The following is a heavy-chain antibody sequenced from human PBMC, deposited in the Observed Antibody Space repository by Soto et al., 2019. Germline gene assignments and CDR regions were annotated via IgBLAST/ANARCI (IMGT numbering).Heavy chain of an antibody. Sequence: PSETLSLTCSVSDDSISSSTYYWGWIRQPPGKGLEWLGYIFYTGSTYKNPSLKSRVTISADSSKNQFSVNLTSVTATDTAAYYCARRTSRGYAYYFDYWGQASLVTVSS. CDR1: DDSISSSTYY. D-gene: IGHD3-22*01. CDR3: ARRTSRGYAYYFDY. CDR2: IFYTGST. V-gene: IGHV4-39*01. J-gene: IGHJ4*02.